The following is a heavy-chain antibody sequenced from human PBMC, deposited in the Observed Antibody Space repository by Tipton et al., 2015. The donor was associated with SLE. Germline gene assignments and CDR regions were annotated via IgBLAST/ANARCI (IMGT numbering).Heavy chain of an antibody. Sequence: GSLRLSCAASGFTLSRFDMHWVRQTTGKGLQWVSVIGTAGDAYYADSVKGRFTISRDNAGNTLYLQMNSLRVEDTAVYYCARDGIAATYDGLDIWGQGTMVTVSS. J-gene: IGHJ3*02. D-gene: IGHD6-13*01. CDR2: IGTAGDA. CDR3: ARDGIAATYDGLDI. CDR1: GFTLSRFD. V-gene: IGHV3-13*01.